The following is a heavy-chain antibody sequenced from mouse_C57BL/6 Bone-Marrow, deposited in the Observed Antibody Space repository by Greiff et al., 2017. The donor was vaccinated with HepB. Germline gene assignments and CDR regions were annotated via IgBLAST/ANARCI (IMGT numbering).Heavy chain of an antibody. CDR2: IYPGSGNT. V-gene: IGHV1-66*01. Sequence: VQLQQSGPELVKPGASVKISCKASGYSFTSYYIHWVKQRPGQGLEWIGWIYPGSGNTKYNEKFKGKATLTADTSSSTAYMQLSSLTSEDSAVYYCARSAYYYGSSYVEDAMDYWGQGTSVTVSS. CDR1: GYSFTSYY. D-gene: IGHD1-1*01. CDR3: ARSAYYYGSSYVEDAMDY. J-gene: IGHJ4*01.